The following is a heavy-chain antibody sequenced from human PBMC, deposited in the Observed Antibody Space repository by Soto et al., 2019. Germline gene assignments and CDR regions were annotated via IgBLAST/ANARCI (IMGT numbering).Heavy chain of an antibody. V-gene: IGHV2-70*01. J-gene: IGHJ4*02. CDR3: ARNFYDTGNHYAHIDY. Sequence: SGPTLVNPTQTLTLTCTFSGFSFSTSGMCVSWIRQPPGKALEWLALIDWDDDKFYLTSLKTRFTISRDTSKNQVVLTMTNMDPLDTATYFCARNFYDTGNHYAHIDYWGPGTLVTV. CDR1: GFSFSTSGMC. CDR2: IDWDDDK. D-gene: IGHD3-22*01.